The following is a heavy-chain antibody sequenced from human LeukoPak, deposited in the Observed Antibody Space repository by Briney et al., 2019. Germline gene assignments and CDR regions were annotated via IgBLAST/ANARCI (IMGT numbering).Heavy chain of an antibody. CDR1: GYTFTDYY. J-gene: IGHJ5*02. V-gene: IGHV1-69-2*01. CDR3: ATGVGYCSGGSCSNNWFDP. CDR2: VDPEDGET. Sequence: ASVKVSCKVSGYTFTDYYMHWVQQAPGKGLEWMGFVDPEDGETIYAEKFQGRVTITADTSTDTAYMELSSLRSEDTAVYYCATGVGYCSGGSCSNNWFDPWGQGTLVTVSS. D-gene: IGHD2-15*01.